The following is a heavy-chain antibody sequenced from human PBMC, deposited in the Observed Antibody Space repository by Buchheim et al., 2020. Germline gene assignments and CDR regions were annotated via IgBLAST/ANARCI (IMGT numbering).Heavy chain of an antibody. CDR3: AKAANYDYVWGSYRYDY. V-gene: IGHV3-23*01. CDR2: ISGSGGST. CDR1: GFTFSSYA. J-gene: IGHJ4*02. D-gene: IGHD3-16*02. Sequence: EVQLLESGGGLVQPGGSLRLSCAASGFTFSSYAMSWVRQAPGKGLEWVSAISGSGGSTYYADSVKGRFTISRDNSKTTLDLQMNSLRAEDTAVYYCAKAANYDYVWGSYRYDYWGQGTL.